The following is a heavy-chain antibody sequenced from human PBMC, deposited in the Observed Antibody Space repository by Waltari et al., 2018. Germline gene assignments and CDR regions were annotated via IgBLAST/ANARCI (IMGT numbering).Heavy chain of an antibody. J-gene: IGHJ5*02. CDR2: IYYSGST. V-gene: IGHV4-39*07. D-gene: IGHD3-10*01. CDR1: GGSISSSSYY. Sequence: QLQLQESGPGLVKPSETLSLTCTVSGGSISSSSYYWGWIRQPPGKGLEWIGSIYYSGSTYYNPSLKSRVTISVDTSKNQFSLKLSSVTAADTAVYYCARWVLIPLMGSPSGYNWFDPWGQGTLVTVSS. CDR3: ARWVLIPLMGSPSGYNWFDP.